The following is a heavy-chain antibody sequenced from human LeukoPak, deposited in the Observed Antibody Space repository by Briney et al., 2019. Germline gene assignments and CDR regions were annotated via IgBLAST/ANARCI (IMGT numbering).Heavy chain of an antibody. CDR2: IRYDGSNK. CDR1: GFTFSSYG. Sequence: GGSLRLSCAASGFTFSSYGMHWVRQAPGKGLEWVAFIRYDGSNKYYADSVKGRFTISRDNSKKTPDLQMDSLRAEDTAMYYCARGLVRGYSYGYDHWGQGTLVTVSS. V-gene: IGHV3-30*02. D-gene: IGHD5-18*01. CDR3: ARGLVRGYSYGYDH. J-gene: IGHJ4*02.